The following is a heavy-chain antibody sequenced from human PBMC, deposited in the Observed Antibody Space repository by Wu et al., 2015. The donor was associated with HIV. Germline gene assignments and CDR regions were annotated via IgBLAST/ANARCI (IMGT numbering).Heavy chain of an antibody. CDR3: ARGHYYDTSSAFDI. Sequence: VQLVQSGGEVKKPGASVKVACKTSGYIFSDYGINWVRQAPGQGLEWMGWISAYNGNTKYSQKFQGRVNMTTDKSTSTAYMEVRSLRSDDTAVYYCARGHYYDTSSAFDIWGQGDNSHRLF. J-gene: IGHJ3*02. D-gene: IGHD3-22*01. V-gene: IGHV1-18*01. CDR2: ISAYNGNT. CDR1: GYIFSDYG.